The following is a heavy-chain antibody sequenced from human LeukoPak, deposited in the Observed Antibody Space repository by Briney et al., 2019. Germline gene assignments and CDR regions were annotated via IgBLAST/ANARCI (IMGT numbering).Heavy chain of an antibody. CDR2: INHSGST. CDR1: GGSFSGYY. Sequence: SETLSLTCAVYGGSFSGYYWSWIRQPPGKGLEWIGEINHSGSTNYNPSLKSRVTISVDTSKNQFSLKLSSVTAADTAVYYCAAGIIAAAGTYYSDYWGQGTLVTVSS. CDR3: AAGIIAAAGTYYSDY. V-gene: IGHV4-34*01. J-gene: IGHJ4*02. D-gene: IGHD6-13*01.